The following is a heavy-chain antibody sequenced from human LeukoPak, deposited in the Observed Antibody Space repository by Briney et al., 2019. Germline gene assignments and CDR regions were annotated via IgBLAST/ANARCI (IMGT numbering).Heavy chain of an antibody. CDR2: ISYDGINK. V-gene: IGHV3-30*18. CDR1: GLTFSSYG. CDR3: AKSGYNRFDY. Sequence: GVSLRLSCAGSGLTFSSYGMHCVRQAPGKGLEWGALISYDGINKHYADSVKGRFTISRDNSKNTLYLQMNSLRAEDTAVYYCAKSGYNRFDYWGQGTLVTVSS. J-gene: IGHJ4*02. D-gene: IGHD5-24*01.